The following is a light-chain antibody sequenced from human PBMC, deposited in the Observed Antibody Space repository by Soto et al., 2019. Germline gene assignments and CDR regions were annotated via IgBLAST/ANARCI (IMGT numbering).Light chain of an antibody. Sequence: QAVVTQPPSASGTPGQRVTISCSGSSSNIGSNTVNWYQQLPGTAPKLLIYSNNQRPSGVPDRFSGSKSGTSASLAISGLQSEDEADYYCAAWDDSLNGRAVFGGGTKVTVL. J-gene: IGLJ2*01. CDR3: AAWDDSLNGRAV. CDR1: SSNIGSNT. V-gene: IGLV1-44*01. CDR2: SNN.